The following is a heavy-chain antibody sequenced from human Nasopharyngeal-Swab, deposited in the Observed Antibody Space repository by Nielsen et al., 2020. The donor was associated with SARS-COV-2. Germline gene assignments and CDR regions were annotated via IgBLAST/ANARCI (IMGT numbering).Heavy chain of an antibody. CDR3: ARVHGDYAGYYFDY. CDR2: INTNTGNP. J-gene: IGHJ4*02. V-gene: IGHV7-4-1*02. CDR1: GYTFTSYA. Sequence: ASVKVSCKASGYTFTSYATNWVRQAPGQGLEWMGWINTNTGNPTYAQGFTGRFVFSLNTSVSTAYLQISSLKAEDTAVYYCARVHGDYAGYYFDYWGQGTLVTVSS. D-gene: IGHD4-17*01.